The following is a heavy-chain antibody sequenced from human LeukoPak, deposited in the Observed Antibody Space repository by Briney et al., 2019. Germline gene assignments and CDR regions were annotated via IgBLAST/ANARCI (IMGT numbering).Heavy chain of an antibody. Sequence: PGGSLRLSCAASGFTFSSHWMHWVRQAPGKGLVWLSRINSEGSSTHYADSVKGRFTISRGNAKNTLYLQMNSLSAGDTAVYYCATSTCGGDCYGNWLDPWGQGTLVTVSS. J-gene: IGHJ5*02. V-gene: IGHV3-74*01. CDR2: INSEGSST. D-gene: IGHD2-21*02. CDR3: ATSTCGGDCYGNWLDP. CDR1: GFTFSSHW.